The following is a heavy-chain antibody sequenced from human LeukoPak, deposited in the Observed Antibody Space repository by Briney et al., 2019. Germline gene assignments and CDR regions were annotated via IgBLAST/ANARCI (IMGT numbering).Heavy chain of an antibody. CDR3: AKDQITYYYDSSGPRGRAFDI. J-gene: IGHJ3*02. V-gene: IGHV3-23*01. CDR2: SSGSGGST. CDR1: GFTFSSYA. Sequence: SGGSLRLSCAASGFTFSSYAMTWVRQAPGKGLEWVSVSSGSGGSTYYADSVKGRFTISRDNSKNTLYLQMNSLRAEDTAVYYCAKDQITYYYDSSGPRGRAFDIWGQGTMVTVSS. D-gene: IGHD3-22*01.